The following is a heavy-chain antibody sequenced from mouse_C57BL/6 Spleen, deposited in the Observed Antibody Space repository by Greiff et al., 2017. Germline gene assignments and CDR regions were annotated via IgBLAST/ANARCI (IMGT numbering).Heavy chain of an antibody. D-gene: IGHD2-9*01. V-gene: IGHV5-17*01. CDR2: ISSGSSTI. CDR3: ARPYDGYDGFAY. J-gene: IGHJ3*01. Sequence: EVKLMESGGGLVKPGGSLKLSCAASGFTFSDYGMHWVRQAPEKGLEWVAYISSGSSTIYYADTVKGRFTISRDNAKNTLFLQMTSLRSEDTAMYYCARPYDGYDGFAYWGQGTLVTVSA. CDR1: GFTFSDYG.